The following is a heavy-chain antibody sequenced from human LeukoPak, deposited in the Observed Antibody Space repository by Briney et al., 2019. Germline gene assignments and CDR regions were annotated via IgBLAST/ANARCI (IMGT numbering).Heavy chain of an antibody. CDR3: ARDHPYYYDSSGYYHLDY. D-gene: IGHD3-22*01. Sequence: ASVTVSFKASGGTFTIYGISWVRQAPGQGLEWMGWISAYNGNTNYAQKLQGRVTMTTDTSTSTAYMELRSLRSDDTAVYYCARDHPYYYDSSGYYHLDYWGQGTLVTVSS. V-gene: IGHV1-18*01. CDR2: ISAYNGNT. J-gene: IGHJ4*02. CDR1: GGTFTIYG.